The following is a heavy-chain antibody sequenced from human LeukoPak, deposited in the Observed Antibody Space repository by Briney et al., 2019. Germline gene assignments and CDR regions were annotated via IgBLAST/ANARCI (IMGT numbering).Heavy chain of an antibody. Sequence: PSQTLSLTCTVSGGSISSGGYYWSWIRQHPGKGLEWIGYIYYSGSTYYNPSLKSRVTISVDASKNQFSLKLSSVTAADTAVYYCARHSPVDPFDYWGQGTLVTVSS. CDR3: ARHSPVDPFDY. V-gene: IGHV4-31*03. CDR2: IYYSGST. D-gene: IGHD3/OR15-3a*01. J-gene: IGHJ4*02. CDR1: GGSISSGGYY.